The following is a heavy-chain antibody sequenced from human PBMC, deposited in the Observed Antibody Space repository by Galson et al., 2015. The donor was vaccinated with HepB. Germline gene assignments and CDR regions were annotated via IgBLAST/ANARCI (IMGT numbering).Heavy chain of an antibody. Sequence: SLRLSCAASGFTFSNYNMNWVRQAPGKGLEWVPSISSISSYIYYADSVKGRFTISRDNAKNSRYLEMSSLRAEDTALYYCARDPPLGTPFDYWGQGTLVTVSS. V-gene: IGHV3-21*01. CDR1: GFTFSNYN. CDR2: ISSISSYI. D-gene: IGHD7-27*01. CDR3: ARDPPLGTPFDY. J-gene: IGHJ4*02.